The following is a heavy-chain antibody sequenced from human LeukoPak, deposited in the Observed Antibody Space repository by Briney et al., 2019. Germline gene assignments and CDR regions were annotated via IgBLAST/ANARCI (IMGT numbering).Heavy chain of an antibody. Sequence: SGGSLRLSCAASGFTFSSYEMNWVRQATGRGLVWVSYISSSGSTIYYADSVKGRFTISRDNAKNSLYLQMNSLRAEDTAVYYCAELGITMIGGVWGKGTTVTISS. D-gene: IGHD3-10*02. CDR2: ISSSGSTI. V-gene: IGHV3-48*03. CDR1: GFTFSSYE. CDR3: AELGITMIGGV. J-gene: IGHJ6*04.